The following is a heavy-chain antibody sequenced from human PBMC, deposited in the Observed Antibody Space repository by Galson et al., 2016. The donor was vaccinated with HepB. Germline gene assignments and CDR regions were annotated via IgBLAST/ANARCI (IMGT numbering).Heavy chain of an antibody. Sequence: QSGAEVTKPGEPLKISCQGSGSSFGDYWIAWVRQMPGKGLEWMGTIYPGDSDTRYSPSFQGQVTMSADKSIDTAYLQWSSLKASDTAIYYCARQGGSWSWQGWFDPWGQGTLVTVSS. D-gene: IGHD6-13*01. CDR1: GSSFGDYW. V-gene: IGHV5-51*01. CDR2: IYPGDSDT. J-gene: IGHJ5*02. CDR3: ARQGGSWSWQGWFDP.